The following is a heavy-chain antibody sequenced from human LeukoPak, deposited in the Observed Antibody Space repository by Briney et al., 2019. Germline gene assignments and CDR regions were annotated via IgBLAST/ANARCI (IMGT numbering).Heavy chain of an antibody. D-gene: IGHD6-19*01. Sequence: SETLSLTCTVSGGPISGYYWTWIRQPPGKGLEWIGYISYSGSTNYNPSLKSRVTISVDTSTNQFSLKLSSVTAADTAVYYCARESSGWYLDYWGQGTLVTVSP. V-gene: IGHV4-59*01. CDR3: ARESSGWYLDY. CDR2: ISYSGST. CDR1: GGPISGYY. J-gene: IGHJ4*02.